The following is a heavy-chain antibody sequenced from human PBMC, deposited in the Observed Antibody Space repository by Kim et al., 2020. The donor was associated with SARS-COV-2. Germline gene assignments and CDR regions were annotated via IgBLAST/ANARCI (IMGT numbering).Heavy chain of an antibody. CDR3: ARPIAGWQSFDY. V-gene: IGHV3-23*01. J-gene: IGHJ4*02. D-gene: IGHD6-19*01. Sequence: YYADAVKGRFIISRDNSKNTLYLQVNSLRAEDAAIYYCARPIAGWQSFDYWGQGTLVTVSS.